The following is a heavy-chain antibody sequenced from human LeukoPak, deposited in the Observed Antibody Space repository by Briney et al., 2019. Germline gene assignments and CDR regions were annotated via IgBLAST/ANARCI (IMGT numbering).Heavy chain of an antibody. D-gene: IGHD6-13*01. Sequence: GASVKVSCKASGGTFSSYAISWVRQAPGQGLEWMGGIIPIFGTANYAQKFQGRVNMTRDTSTNTVYMELGSLRSEDTAVYYCARVAAAGFAYDKFDPWGQGTLVTVSS. V-gene: IGHV1-69*05. J-gene: IGHJ5*02. CDR1: GGTFSSYA. CDR3: ARVAAAGFAYDKFDP. CDR2: IIPIFGTA.